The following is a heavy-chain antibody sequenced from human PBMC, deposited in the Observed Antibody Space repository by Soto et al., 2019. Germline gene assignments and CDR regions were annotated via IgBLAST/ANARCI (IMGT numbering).Heavy chain of an antibody. CDR1: GYTFTSYA. D-gene: IGHD3-9*01. V-gene: IGHV1-3*05. J-gene: IGHJ5*02. CDR2: INAGNGNT. Sequence: QVQLVQSGAEEKKPGASVKVSCKASGYTFTSYAMHWVRQAPGQRLEWMGWINAGNGNTKYSQKFQGRVTITRDTSASTVYMELSSLRSEDTAVFHCSSLIEILTACFPFDNWVDPWGQGTLVTVSS. CDR3: SSLIEILTACFPFDNWVDP.